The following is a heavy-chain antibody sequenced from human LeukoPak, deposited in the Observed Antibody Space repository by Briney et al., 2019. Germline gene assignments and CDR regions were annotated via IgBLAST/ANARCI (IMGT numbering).Heavy chain of an antibody. J-gene: IGHJ3*02. V-gene: IGHV5-51*01. Sequence: GESLKISCKGFGYSFTSHWIGWVRQMPGKGLEWMGIIYPGDSDTRYSPSFQGQVTISADKSISTAYLQWSSLKASDTAMYYCARYDPYDSSGYFDAFDIWGQGTMVTVSS. CDR1: GYSFTSHW. D-gene: IGHD3-22*01. CDR3: ARYDPYDSSGYFDAFDI. CDR2: IYPGDSDT.